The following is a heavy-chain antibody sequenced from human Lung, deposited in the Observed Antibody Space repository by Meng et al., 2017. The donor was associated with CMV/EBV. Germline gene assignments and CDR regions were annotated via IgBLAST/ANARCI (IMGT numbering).Heavy chain of an antibody. D-gene: IGHD2-21*02. CDR3: TKGGGERVTFDAMDV. V-gene: IGHV3-9*01. CDR1: GFTFDDFA. CDR2: ISGNTGFI. J-gene: IGHJ6*02. Sequence: SXRLXXTASGFTFDDFAMHWVRQSLGEGLEWVSGISGNTGFIGYADSVKGRFTIPRDNAKKTLSLQINTLRAEDTSLYYCTKGGGERVTFDAMDVWGQGTTVTVSS.